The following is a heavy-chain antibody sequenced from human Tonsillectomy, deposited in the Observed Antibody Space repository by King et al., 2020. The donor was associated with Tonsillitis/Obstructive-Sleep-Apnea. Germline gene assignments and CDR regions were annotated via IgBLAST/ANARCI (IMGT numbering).Heavy chain of an antibody. CDR3: AREVTISDYAFDI. Sequence: VQLVESGGGLVQPGGSLRLSCAGSGFTFSRYWMHCVRQAPGKGLVWVSRINSDGRSRSYADSVKGRFTISRDYAKNTLYLQMNSLRADDTAVYYCAREVTISDYAFDIWGQGTMVTVSS. CDR1: GFTFSRYW. D-gene: IGHD3-3*01. CDR2: INSDGRSR. V-gene: IGHV3-74*01. J-gene: IGHJ3*02.